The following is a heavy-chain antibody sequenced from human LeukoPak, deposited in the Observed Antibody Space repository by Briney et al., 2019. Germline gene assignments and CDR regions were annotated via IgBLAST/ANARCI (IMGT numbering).Heavy chain of an antibody. V-gene: IGHV4-38-2*01. CDR1: DYSISSGYY. CDR2: IYHSGST. CDR3: ARLWSGGEGY. D-gene: IGHD4-17*01. Sequence: SETLSLTCAVSDYSISSGYYWGWIRQPPGKGLEWIGNIYHSGSTYYNPSLRSRVTISVDTSKNQFSLKLSSVTAADTAVYYCARLWSGGEGYWGQGTLVTVSS. J-gene: IGHJ4*02.